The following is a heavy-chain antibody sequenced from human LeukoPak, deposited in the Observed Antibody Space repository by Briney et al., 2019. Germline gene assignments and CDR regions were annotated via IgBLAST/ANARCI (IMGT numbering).Heavy chain of an antibody. CDR2: ISDTGSP. V-gene: IGHV4-39*01. CDR3: ARLLSYDVLTDNYYKYYMDV. Sequence: SETLSLTCTVSGGSMNNNNYYWGWIRLSAGKSLELIGSISDTGSPVYNPSLRSRVTMSIDTSKMQFALKLTSVTAADTALYYCARLLSYDVLTDNYYKYYMDVWGKGTTVIVSS. D-gene: IGHD3-9*01. CDR1: GGSMNNNNYY. J-gene: IGHJ6*03.